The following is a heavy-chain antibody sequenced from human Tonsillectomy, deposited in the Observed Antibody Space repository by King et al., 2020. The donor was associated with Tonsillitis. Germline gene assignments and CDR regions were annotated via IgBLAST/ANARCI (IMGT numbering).Heavy chain of an antibody. CDR2: IYPCDSDT. J-gene: IGHJ4*02. D-gene: IGHD1-14*01. CDR1: GYSFTNYW. CDR3: ARNIPPNQFDY. Sequence: QLVQSGAEVKKPGESLKISCKGSGYSFTNYWIAWVRQMPGKGLEWMGVIYPCDSDTRYSPPFPARVTISADKSLRNAYLQWSSLKASDTAMYYCARNIPPNQFDYWGQGTLVTVSS. V-gene: IGHV5-51*03.